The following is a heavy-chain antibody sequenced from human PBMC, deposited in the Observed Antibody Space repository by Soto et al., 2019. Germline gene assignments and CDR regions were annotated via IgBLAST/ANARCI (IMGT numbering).Heavy chain of an antibody. CDR1: GFSLSTSGVG. Sequence: QITLTESGPPLVKPTETLTLTCTFTGFSLSTSGVGVGWIRQPPGKALEWLAIIYWDDDKRYRPSLKSRLTTXEXTXXNQVVLTMTNMDPVDTATYYCAQGRGLEIPNWFDPWGQGTLVTVSS. J-gene: IGHJ5*02. CDR3: AQGRGLEIPNWFDP. V-gene: IGHV2-5*02. CDR2: IYWDDDK. D-gene: IGHD6-19*01.